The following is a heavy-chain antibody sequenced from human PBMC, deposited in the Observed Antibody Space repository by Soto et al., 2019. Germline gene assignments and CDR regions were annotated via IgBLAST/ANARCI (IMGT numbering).Heavy chain of an antibody. CDR1: GYSFTRDD. Sequence: QVQLVQSGAEVKKPGASVKVSCKTSGYSFTRDDINWVRQAVGQGLQWLGWVNPKNGDTGYAQELQGRVSMTRNISISTAYMELSGLRPEDTAVYYCATVDETGWFAPWGQGTLVTVSS. V-gene: IGHV1-8*01. CDR2: VNPKNGDT. J-gene: IGHJ5*02. CDR3: ATVDETGWFAP.